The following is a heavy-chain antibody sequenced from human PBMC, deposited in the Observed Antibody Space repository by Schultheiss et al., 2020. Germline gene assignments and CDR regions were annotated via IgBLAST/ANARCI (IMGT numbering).Heavy chain of an antibody. J-gene: IGHJ6*02. CDR2: IYYSGST. Sequence: SETLSLTCAVYGGSFSGYYWSWIRQPPGKGLEWIGYIYYSGSTNYNPSLKSRVTISVDTSKNQFSLKLSSVTAADTAVYYCARQEQQLVPLYYYYGMDVWGQGTTVTVSS. CDR1: GGSFSGYY. D-gene: IGHD6-13*01. V-gene: IGHV4-59*08. CDR3: ARQEQQLVPLYYYYGMDV.